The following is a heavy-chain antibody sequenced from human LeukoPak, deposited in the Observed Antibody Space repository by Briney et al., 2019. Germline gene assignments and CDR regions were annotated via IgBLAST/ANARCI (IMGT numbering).Heavy chain of an antibody. Sequence: GGSLRLSCGASGFTFSNYAMSWVRQAPGRGLEWVSGISDSGSTAFYADSVKGRFTSSRDNPKSTLYLQMNSLRAEDTAVYYCAKGQGSEIYKYYFDYWGQGALVTVSS. CDR3: AKGQGSEIYKYYFDY. V-gene: IGHV3-23*01. CDR1: GFTFSNYA. D-gene: IGHD3-10*01. J-gene: IGHJ4*02. CDR2: ISDSGSTA.